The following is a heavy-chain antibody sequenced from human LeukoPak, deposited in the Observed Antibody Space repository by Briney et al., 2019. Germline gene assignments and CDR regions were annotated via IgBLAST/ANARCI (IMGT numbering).Heavy chain of an antibody. CDR1: GGSVSSGSYY. CDR3: ARARHPNWFDP. V-gene: IGHV4-61*01. J-gene: IGHJ5*02. CDR2: IYYSGNS. Sequence: SETLSLTCTVSGGSVSSGSYYWSWIRQPPGKGLEWTGYIYYSGNSNYNPYLKSRVTISVDTSKNQFSLKLSSVTAADTAVYYCARARHPNWFDPWGQGTLVTVSS.